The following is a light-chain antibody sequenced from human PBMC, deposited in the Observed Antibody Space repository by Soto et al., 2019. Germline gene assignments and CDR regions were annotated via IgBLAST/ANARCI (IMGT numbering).Light chain of an antibody. V-gene: IGLV2-11*01. CDR1: SSDVGGYNY. CDR2: DVS. Sequence: QSALTQPRSVSGSPGQSVTISCTGTSSDVGGYNYVSCYQQHPGKAPKLMIYDVSKRPSGVPDRCSGSKSGNTASLTISGLQDEDEADYYCCSYAGSYTWVFGGGTKLTVL. J-gene: IGLJ3*02. CDR3: CSYAGSYTWV.